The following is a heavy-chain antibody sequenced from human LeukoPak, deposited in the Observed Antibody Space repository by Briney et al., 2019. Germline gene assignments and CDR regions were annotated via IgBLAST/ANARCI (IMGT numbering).Heavy chain of an antibody. J-gene: IGHJ4*02. CDR1: GFAFSNYA. CDR3: AKGGRTGPFDY. CDR2: TSGSGGST. Sequence: GGSLRLSCTASGFAFSNYAMSWVRQAPGKGLEWVSGTSGSGGSTYYADSVKGRFTISRDNPKNTLYLQMNSLRAEDTAVYYCAKGGRTGPFDYWGQGTLVTVSS. D-gene: IGHD7-27*01. V-gene: IGHV3-23*01.